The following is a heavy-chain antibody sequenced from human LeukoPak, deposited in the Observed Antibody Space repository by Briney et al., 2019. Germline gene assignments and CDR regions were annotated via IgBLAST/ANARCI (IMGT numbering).Heavy chain of an antibody. Sequence: GGSLRLSCAASGFTFSSYGMHWVRQAPGKGLEWVAVIWYDGSNKYYADSVKGGFTISRDNSKNTLYLQMNSLRAEDTAVYYCAREEIVVVPAAAYYYGMDVWGQGTTVTVSS. CDR1: GFTFSSYG. V-gene: IGHV3-33*01. CDR2: IWYDGSNK. J-gene: IGHJ6*02. D-gene: IGHD2-2*01. CDR3: AREEIVVVPAAAYYYGMDV.